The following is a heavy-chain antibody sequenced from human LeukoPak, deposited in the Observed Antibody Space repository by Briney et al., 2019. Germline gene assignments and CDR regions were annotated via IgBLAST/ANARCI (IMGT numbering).Heavy chain of an antibody. CDR1: GFTFSNYW. D-gene: IGHD2-2*01. CDR2: IKFDGSTK. V-gene: IGHV3-7*01. J-gene: IGHJ6*02. Sequence: GGSLRLSCVASGFTFSNYWMTWVRQTPGKRLEWVANIKFDGSTKTYVDSVKGRFTISRDNAKNSLYLQMNSLRAEDTAVYYCARDGTPDIVVVPAYYYYGMDVWGQGTTVTVSS. CDR3: ARDGTPDIVVVPAYYYYGMDV.